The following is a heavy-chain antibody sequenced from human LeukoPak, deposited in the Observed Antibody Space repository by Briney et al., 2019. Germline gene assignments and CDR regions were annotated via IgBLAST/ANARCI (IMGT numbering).Heavy chain of an antibody. CDR2: INPNSGGT. V-gene: IGHV1-2*02. Sequence: ASVKVSCKASGYTFTGYYMHWVRQAPGQGLEWMGWINPNSGGTNYAQKFQGSVTMTRDTSISTAYMELSRLRSDDTAVYYCARDGGYYCSGGSCPTDYWGQGTLVTVSS. CDR1: GYTFTGYY. D-gene: IGHD2-15*01. J-gene: IGHJ4*02. CDR3: ARDGGYYCSGGSCPTDY.